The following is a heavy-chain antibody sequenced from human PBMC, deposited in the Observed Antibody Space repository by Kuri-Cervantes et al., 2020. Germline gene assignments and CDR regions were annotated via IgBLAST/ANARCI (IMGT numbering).Heavy chain of an antibody. CDR3: ARGGYCSGGSCYEIDY. J-gene: IGHJ4*02. CDR2: IGTAGDT. Sequence: GGSLRLSCAASGFTFSSYDMRWVRQATGKGLEWVSAIGTAGDTYYPGSVKGRFTISRENAKNSLYLQMNSLRAGDTAVYYCARGGYCSGGSCYEIDYWGQGTLVTVSS. V-gene: IGHV3-13*01. CDR1: GFTFSSYD. D-gene: IGHD2-15*01.